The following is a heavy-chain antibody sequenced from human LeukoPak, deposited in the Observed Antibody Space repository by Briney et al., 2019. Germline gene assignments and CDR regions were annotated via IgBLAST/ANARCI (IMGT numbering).Heavy chain of an antibody. D-gene: IGHD3-22*01. CDR2: IIPIFGTA. CDR3: ARDLYYYDSSRGFDP. Sequence: GASVTVSCKASGYTFTSYGISWVRQAPGQGLEWMGGIIPIFGTANYAQKFQGRVTITADKSTSTAYMELSSLRSEDTAVYYCARDLYYYDSSRGFDPWGQGTLVTVSS. V-gene: IGHV1-69*06. CDR1: GYTFTSYG. J-gene: IGHJ5*02.